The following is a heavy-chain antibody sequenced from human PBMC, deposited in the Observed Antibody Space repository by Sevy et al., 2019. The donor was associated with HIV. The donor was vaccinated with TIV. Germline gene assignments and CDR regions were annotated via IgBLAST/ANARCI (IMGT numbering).Heavy chain of an antibody. CDR1: GFTFQAFG. CDR3: ARDVAFTTEYSYGMDV. V-gene: IGHV3-30*03. CDR2: ISSDGSNQ. J-gene: IGHJ6*02. D-gene: IGHD4-17*01. Sequence: GGSLRLSCSGFGFTFQAFGMHWVRQAPGKGPEWLAVISSDGSNQNYADSVKGRFTISRDNSKNTLYLQMNSLRAEDTAVYYCARDVAFTTEYSYGMDVWGQGTTVTVSS.